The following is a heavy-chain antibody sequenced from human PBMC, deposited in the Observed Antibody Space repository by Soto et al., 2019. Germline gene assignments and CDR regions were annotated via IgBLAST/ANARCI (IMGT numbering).Heavy chain of an antibody. CDR1: GFTFSNYW. CDR2: IYSDGRGP. V-gene: IGHV3-74*03. CDR3: AKGNYYDSSGYRVPWYYYGMDV. Sequence: LRLSCAASGFTFSNYWMHWVRQAPGKGLVWVSRIYSDGRGPMYADSVKGRFTISRDNAKSTLYLQMNSLRAEDTAVYYCAKGNYYDSSGYRVPWYYYGMDVWGQGTTVTVPS. J-gene: IGHJ6*02. D-gene: IGHD3-22*01.